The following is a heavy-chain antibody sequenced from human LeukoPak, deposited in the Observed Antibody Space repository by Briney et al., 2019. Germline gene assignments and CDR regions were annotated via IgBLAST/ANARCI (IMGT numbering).Heavy chain of an antibody. CDR2: IIPILGIT. J-gene: IGHJ4*02. CDR3: ARGDLPGPYYAFWSGILRQTDKLHAIPYFFDY. Sequence: ASVKVSCKASGGTFSNYTISWVRQAPGQGLEWMGRIIPILGITNYAQKFQARATITADKSTSTAYMELSSLRSDDTAVYYCARGDLPGPYYAFWSGILRQTDKLHAIPYFFDYWGRGTLVTVSS. CDR1: GGTFSNYT. V-gene: IGHV1-69*02. D-gene: IGHD3-3*01.